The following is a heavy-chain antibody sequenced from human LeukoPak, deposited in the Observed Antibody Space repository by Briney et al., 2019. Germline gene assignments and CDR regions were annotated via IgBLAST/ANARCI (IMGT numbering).Heavy chain of an antibody. CDR1: GFTFSSYG. CDR2: IRYDGSNK. D-gene: IGHD4-23*01. CDR3: AKDLSRYGGNFDY. V-gene: IGHV3-30*02. J-gene: IGHJ4*02. Sequence: GGSLRLSCAASGFTFSSYGMHWVRQAPGKGLEWVAFIRYDGSNKYYADSVKGRFTISRDNSKNTVYLQMNSLRAEDTAVYYCAKDLSRYGGNFDYWGQGTLVTVSS.